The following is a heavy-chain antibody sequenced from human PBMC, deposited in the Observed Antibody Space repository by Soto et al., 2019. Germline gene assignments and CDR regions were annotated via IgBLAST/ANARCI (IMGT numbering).Heavy chain of an antibody. CDR1: GFTFSSYG. Sequence: GGSLRLSCAASGFTFSSYGMNWVRQAPGKGLEWVAVIWYDGSNKYYADSVKGRFTISRDNSKNTLYLQMNSLRAEDTAVYYCAREGARIAAAGTGAFDIWGQGTMVTVSS. J-gene: IGHJ3*02. CDR2: IWYDGSNK. D-gene: IGHD6-13*01. CDR3: AREGARIAAAGTGAFDI. V-gene: IGHV3-33*01.